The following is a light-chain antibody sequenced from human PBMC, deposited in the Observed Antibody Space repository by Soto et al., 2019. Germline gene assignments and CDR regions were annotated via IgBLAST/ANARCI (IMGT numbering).Light chain of an antibody. CDR3: QQYNSYSLT. CDR1: ESISSW. Sequence: DIQMSQSPSTLSASVGDRVTITCRASESISSWLAWYQQKPGKAPKLLIYKASSLESGVPSRFSGSGSGTEFTLTISSLQPDDFATYYCQQYNSYSLTFGGGTKVEIK. CDR2: KAS. J-gene: IGKJ4*01. V-gene: IGKV1-5*03.